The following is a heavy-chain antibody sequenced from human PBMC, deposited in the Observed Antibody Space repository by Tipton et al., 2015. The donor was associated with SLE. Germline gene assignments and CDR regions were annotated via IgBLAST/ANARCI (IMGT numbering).Heavy chain of an antibody. Sequence: TLSLTCTVSGASIGSHHWTWIRQPPGKGLEWIGSIYHSGSTYYNPSLKSRVTISVDTSKNQFSLKLSSVTAADTAVYYCASGLSFDYWGQGTLVTVSS. CDR1: GASIGSHH. CDR3: ASGLSFDY. CDR2: IYHSGST. J-gene: IGHJ4*02. D-gene: IGHD3/OR15-3a*01. V-gene: IGHV4-59*11.